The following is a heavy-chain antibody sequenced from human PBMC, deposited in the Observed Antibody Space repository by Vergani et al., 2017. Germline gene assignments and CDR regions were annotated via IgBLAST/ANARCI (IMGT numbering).Heavy chain of an antibody. CDR3: VKDHPVFDE. CDR2: IQDGIDK. Sequence: QVQLVESGGGVVQPGESLRLSCAASGFPFSTYGMHWVRQAPGKGLEWVAFIQDGIDKFYADSVRGRFTISRDISKNTLYLEMNSLSAEDTALYHCVKDHPVFDEWGRGTLVSVS. J-gene: IGHJ4*02. V-gene: IGHV3-30*02. CDR1: GFPFSTYG.